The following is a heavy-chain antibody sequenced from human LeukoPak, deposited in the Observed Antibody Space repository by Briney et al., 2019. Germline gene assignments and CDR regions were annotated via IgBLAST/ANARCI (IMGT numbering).Heavy chain of an antibody. CDR1: GGSFSGYY. V-gene: IGHV4-34*01. J-gene: IGHJ4*02. Sequence: SETLSLTCAVYGGSFSGYYWSWIRQPPGKGLEWLGEINHSGSTNYNPSLKSRVTISVDTSKNQFSLKLSSVTAADTAVYYCARRRGRGYSYGFIGTIDYWGQGTLVTVSS. D-gene: IGHD5-18*01. CDR2: INHSGST. CDR3: ARRRGRGYSYGFIGTIDY.